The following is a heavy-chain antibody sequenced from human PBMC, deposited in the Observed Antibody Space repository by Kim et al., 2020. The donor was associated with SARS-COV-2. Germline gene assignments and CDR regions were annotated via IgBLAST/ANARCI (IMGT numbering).Heavy chain of an antibody. CDR3: ARQGYSDWTSYYYGMDV. CDR2: ICYTGKT. D-gene: IGHD5-18*01. V-gene: IGHV4-59*13. Sequence: SETLSLTCTVSGGSINNFCWNWIRQAPGKGLEWVGYICYTGKTNYNSSLKSRVILSLDTTKKQLSLQMKSLTAADTAVYYCARQGYSDWTSYYYGMDV. J-gene: IGHJ6*01. CDR1: GGSINNFC.